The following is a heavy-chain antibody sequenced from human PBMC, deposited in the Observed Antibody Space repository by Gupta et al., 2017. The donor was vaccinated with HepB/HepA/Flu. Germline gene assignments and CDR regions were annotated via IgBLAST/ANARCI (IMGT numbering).Heavy chain of an antibody. D-gene: IGHD1-26*01. Sequence: QVQLVQAGAEVKKPGASVKVSCRASCYHFPGYYIYWVRQAPGQGPEWMGWINPNTGDTSGAQKFQGRVNKTTVTAIKTAYMELSRLTSDGTAVYYGARDCFAGEARSGGWFDSWGQGTLVTVSS. CDR1: CYHFPGYY. V-gene: IGHV1-2*02. CDR2: INPNTGDT. J-gene: IGHJ5*01. CDR3: ARDCFAGEARSGGWFDS.